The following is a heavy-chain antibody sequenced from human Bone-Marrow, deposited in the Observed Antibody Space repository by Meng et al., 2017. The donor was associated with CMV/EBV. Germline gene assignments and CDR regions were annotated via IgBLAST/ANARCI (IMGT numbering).Heavy chain of an antibody. D-gene: IGHD5-24*01. CDR1: GYTFTSDY. V-gene: IGHV1-46*01. Sequence: KASGYTFTSDYMHWVRQAPGQGLEWMGVINPSDASTSYPRKFQGRVTMTRDTSTTTVHMEMAGLRSEDTAMYYYARGPKQLKPPRFDYWGQGTLVTVSS. J-gene: IGHJ4*02. CDR2: INPSDAST. CDR3: ARGPKQLKPPRFDY.